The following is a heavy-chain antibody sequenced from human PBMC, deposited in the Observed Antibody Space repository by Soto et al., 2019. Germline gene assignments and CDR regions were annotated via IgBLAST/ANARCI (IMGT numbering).Heavy chain of an antibody. D-gene: IGHD3-22*01. CDR3: ARDQLYYNDISGRPLNAFDV. CDR1: GFTFSSYG. CDR2: IWYDGSNK. J-gene: IGHJ3*01. Sequence: GGSLRLSCAASGFTFSSYGMHWVRQAPGKGLEWVAVIWYDGSNKYYVDSVKGRFTISRDNAKNSLYLQMNSLRAEGTAVYYCARDQLYYNDISGRPLNAFDVWGQGTMVTVSS. V-gene: IGHV3-33*01.